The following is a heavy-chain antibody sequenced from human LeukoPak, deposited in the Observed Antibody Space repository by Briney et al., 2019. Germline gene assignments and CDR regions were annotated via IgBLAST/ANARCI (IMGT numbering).Heavy chain of an antibody. V-gene: IGHV3-7*01. Sequence: WGSLRLSCAASGCTLSRHWMTWGRQGPGKGLGRVANINHDGSENYYVDSLKGRFTISRDNAKNSLYLHMDSLTAEDSAVYYCARGARQSDYWGQGTLVTVSS. J-gene: IGHJ4*02. CDR1: GCTLSRHW. CDR2: INHDGSEN. D-gene: IGHD6-6*01. CDR3: ARGARQSDY.